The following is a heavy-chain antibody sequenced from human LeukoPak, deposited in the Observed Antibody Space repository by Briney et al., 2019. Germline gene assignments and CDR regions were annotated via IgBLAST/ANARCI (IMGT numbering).Heavy chain of an antibody. J-gene: IGHJ4*02. Sequence: GGSLRLSCAASGFTFSSYAMHWVRQAPGKGLEWVAVISYDGSNKYYADSVKGRFTISRDNSKNTLYLQMNSQRAEDTAVYYCARSFGYGYYFDYWGQGTLVTVSS. CDR2: ISYDGSNK. CDR1: GFTFSSYA. V-gene: IGHV3-30-3*01. D-gene: IGHD5-18*01. CDR3: ARSFGYGYYFDY.